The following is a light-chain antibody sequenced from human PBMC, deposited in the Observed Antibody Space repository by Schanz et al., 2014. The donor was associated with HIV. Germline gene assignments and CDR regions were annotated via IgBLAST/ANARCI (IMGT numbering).Light chain of an antibody. V-gene: IGKV3D-20*02. CDR3: QQRSEWPLT. CDR2: DAS. J-gene: IGKJ4*01. Sequence: EIVLTQSPGSLSLSPGERATLSCRASQSLGGSQLAWYQHKPGQAPRLLIYDASKKATGIPARFSGSGSGTDFTLTISSLEPEDFAVYYCQQRSEWPLTFGGGTKLEIK. CDR1: QSLGGSQ.